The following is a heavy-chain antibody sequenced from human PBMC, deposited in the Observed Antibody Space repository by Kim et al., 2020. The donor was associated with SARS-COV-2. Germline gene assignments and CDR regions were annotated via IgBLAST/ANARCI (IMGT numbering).Heavy chain of an antibody. Sequence: TLEYADYVKGRFTISRDNAENSVYLEMNSLRGEDTGVYRCARKLNYAFDHWGQGALVTVSS. D-gene: IGHD3-16*01. CDR2: TL. J-gene: IGHJ4*02. CDR3: ARKLNYAFDH. V-gene: IGHV3-48*01.